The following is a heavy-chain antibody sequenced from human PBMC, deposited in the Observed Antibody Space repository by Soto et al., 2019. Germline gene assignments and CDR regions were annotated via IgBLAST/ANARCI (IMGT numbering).Heavy chain of an antibody. Sequence: SVKVSCKASGGTFSSYAISWVRQASGQGLEWMGGIIPIFGTANYAQKFQGRVTITADESTSTAYMELSSLRSEDTAVYYCARSGVAAAAHGDYWGQGTLVTVSS. CDR3: ARSGVAAAAHGDY. CDR1: GGTFSSYA. J-gene: IGHJ4*02. D-gene: IGHD6-13*01. CDR2: IIPIFGTA. V-gene: IGHV1-69*13.